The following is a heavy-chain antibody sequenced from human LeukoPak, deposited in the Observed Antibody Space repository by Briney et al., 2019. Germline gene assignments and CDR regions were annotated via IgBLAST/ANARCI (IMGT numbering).Heavy chain of an antibody. CDR3: ARGALEGYGGNYREFDY. V-gene: IGHV5-51*01. CDR2: IYPGDSDT. Sequence: GESLKISGKGSGYSFTSYWIGWVRQMPGKGLEWMGIIYPGDSDTRYSPSFQGQVTISADKSISTAYLQWSSLKASDTAMYYCARGALEGYGGNYREFDYWGQGTLVTVSS. CDR1: GYSFTSYW. J-gene: IGHJ4*02. D-gene: IGHD4/OR15-4a*01.